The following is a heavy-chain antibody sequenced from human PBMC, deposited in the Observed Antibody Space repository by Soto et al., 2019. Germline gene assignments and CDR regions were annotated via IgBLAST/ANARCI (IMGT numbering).Heavy chain of an antibody. Sequence: EVQLLESGGGLVQPGASLTLSCAASGFTFSDYTMSWVRQAPGKVLECISVILSDYNTYYAGSVRGRFTISRDNSKNTLYLEMNSLRAEDTAVYYCARRTSGYFGYWGQGALVTVSS. CDR3: ARRTSGYFGY. D-gene: IGHD6-19*01. CDR1: GFTFSDYT. V-gene: IGHV3-23*03. CDR2: ILSDYNT. J-gene: IGHJ4*02.